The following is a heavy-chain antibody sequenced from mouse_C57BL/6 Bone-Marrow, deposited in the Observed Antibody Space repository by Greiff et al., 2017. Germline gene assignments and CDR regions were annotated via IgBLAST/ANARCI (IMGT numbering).Heavy chain of an antibody. J-gene: IGHJ3*01. D-gene: IGHD4-1*01. CDR2: IDPENGDT. CDR3: ITSRWDGY. V-gene: IGHV14-4*01. CDR1: GFNIKDDY. Sequence: EVQLQQSGAELVRPGASVKLSCTASGFNIKDDYMHWVKQRPEQGLEWIGWIDPENGDTEYASKFQGKATITADTSSNTAYLQLSSLTSEDTAVYYCITSRWDGYWGQGTLVTVSA.